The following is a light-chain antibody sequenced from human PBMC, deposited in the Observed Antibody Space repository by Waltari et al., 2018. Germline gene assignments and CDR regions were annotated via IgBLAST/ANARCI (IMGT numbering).Light chain of an antibody. Sequence: EIVMTQSPATLSVSPGERATLSCRASQSVSSNLAWYQQKPGQSPRLLIYGASTRATDIPARFSGSGSGTEFTLTISSMQSEDFAVYYCQQYNNWPPLTFGGGTKVEIK. V-gene: IGKV3-15*01. J-gene: IGKJ4*01. CDR3: QQYNNWPPLT. CDR2: GAS. CDR1: QSVSSN.